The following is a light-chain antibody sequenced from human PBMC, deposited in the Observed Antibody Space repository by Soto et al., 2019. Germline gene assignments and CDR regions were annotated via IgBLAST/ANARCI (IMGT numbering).Light chain of an antibody. J-gene: IGKJ1*01. CDR1: QTISTW. CDR2: KAS. V-gene: IGKV1-5*03. Sequence: DIQMTQSPSTLSASVVYSVTITFGASQTISTWLAWYQQKAGKAPKVLIYKASSLQIGVPSRFSGSGSGTEFTLTISSLQPDDSATYYCQQYNSYSPTFGQGTKV. CDR3: QQYNSYSPT.